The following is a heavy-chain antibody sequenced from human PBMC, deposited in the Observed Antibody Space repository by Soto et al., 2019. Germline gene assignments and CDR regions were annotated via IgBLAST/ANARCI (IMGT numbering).Heavy chain of an antibody. CDR3: ARRSGGRSWYAPDY. CDR2: LANDGRYQ. Sequence: QVQLVESGGGVVQPGRSLRLSCAASGFTFSGYGMHWVRQAPGEGLQWVAVLANDGRYQYYADSLKGRFTISRDNSKNTLYLQMDSLRPEDTAVYYRARRSGGRSWYAPDYWGQGTLVTVSP. D-gene: IGHD6-13*01. CDR1: GFTFSGYG. J-gene: IGHJ4*02. V-gene: IGHV3-30*03.